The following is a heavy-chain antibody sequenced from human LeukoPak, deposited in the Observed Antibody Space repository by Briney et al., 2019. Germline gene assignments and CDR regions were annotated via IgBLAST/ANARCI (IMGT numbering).Heavy chain of an antibody. J-gene: IGHJ6*02. V-gene: IGHV3-7*01. Sequence: GGSLRLSCAASGFTFSSYWMSWVRQAPGKGLEWVANIKQDGSEKYYVDSVKGRFTISRDNAKNSLYLQMNSLRAEDTAVYYCASQSGYSYGHHYYYGMDVWGQGTTVTVSS. CDR2: IKQDGSEK. CDR3: ASQSGYSYGHHYYYGMDV. D-gene: IGHD5-18*01. CDR1: GFTFSSYW.